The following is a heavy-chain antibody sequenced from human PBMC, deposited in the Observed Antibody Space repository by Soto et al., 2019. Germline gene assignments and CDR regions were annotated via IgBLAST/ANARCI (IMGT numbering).Heavy chain of an antibody. CDR1: GGTFSSYA. D-gene: IGHD1-26*01. J-gene: IGHJ6*02. CDR3: ARDPPRGTTYYYGMDV. V-gene: IGHV1-69*13. Sequence: ASVKVSCKASGGTFSSYAISWVRQAPGQGLEWMGGIIPIFGTANYAQKFQGRVTITADESTSTAYMELSSLRSEDTAVYYCARDPPRGTTYYYGMDVWGQGTTVTVSS. CDR2: IIPIFGTA.